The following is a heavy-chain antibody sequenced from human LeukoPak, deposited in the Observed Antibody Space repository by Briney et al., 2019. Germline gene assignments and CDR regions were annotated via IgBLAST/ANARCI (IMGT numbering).Heavy chain of an antibody. D-gene: IGHD5-18*01. CDR2: ISRSGTTI. J-gene: IGHJ4*02. CDR1: GFTFSSYE. Sequence: PGGSLRLSCAASGFTFSSYEMNCVRQAPGKGLEWVSYISRSGTTIYYADSVRGRFTISRDNAKNSLYLQMNSLRAEDTAVYYCARGSALWAYYFDYWGQGTLVTVSS. CDR3: ARGSALWAYYFDY. V-gene: IGHV3-48*03.